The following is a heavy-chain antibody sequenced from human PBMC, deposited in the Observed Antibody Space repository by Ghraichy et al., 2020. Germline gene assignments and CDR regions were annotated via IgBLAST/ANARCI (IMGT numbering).Heavy chain of an antibody. V-gene: IGHV3-21*01. J-gene: IGHJ4*02. CDR1: GFTFSTYT. CDR3: VRGVNEYGDDILGY. Sequence: GGSLRLSCAASGFTFSTYTMNWVRQAPGKGLEWVASIRSSSTYIYYADSVKGRFTISRDNAQNSLYLQMNSLRAEDTAVYYCVRGVNEYGDDILGYWGQGTLVTVS. CDR2: IRSSSTYI. D-gene: IGHD4-17*01.